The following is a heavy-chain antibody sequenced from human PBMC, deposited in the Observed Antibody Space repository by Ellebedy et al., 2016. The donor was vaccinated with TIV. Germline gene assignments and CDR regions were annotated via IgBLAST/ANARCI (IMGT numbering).Heavy chain of an antibody. CDR2: INHSGST. J-gene: IGHJ6*02. CDR3: ARDTWELPGGNLGYYSMDV. CDR1: GGSFSGYY. V-gene: IGHV4-34*01. Sequence: SETLSLXCAVYGGSFSGYYWSWIRQPPGKGLEWIGEINHSGSTNYNPSLKSRVTISVDTSKNQFSLKLSSVTAADTAVYYCARDTWELPGGNLGYYSMDVWGQGTTVTVSS. D-gene: IGHD1-26*01.